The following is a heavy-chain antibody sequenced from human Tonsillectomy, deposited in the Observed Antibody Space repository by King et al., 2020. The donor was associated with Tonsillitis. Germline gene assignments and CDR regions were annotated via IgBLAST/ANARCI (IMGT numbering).Heavy chain of an antibody. Sequence: QLVQSGAEVKKPGESLKISCKGTGYSFTSYWICWVRQMPGKGLEWRGIIYPGDSDTRYSPSFQGQYTFSADKSIRPAYLQWCRLKASDTAMYYCARPAGYCSSTSAGCYFEYWGQGTLVTVSS. CDR3: ARPAGYCSSTSAGCYFEY. J-gene: IGHJ4*02. D-gene: IGHD2-2*01. V-gene: IGHV5-51*01. CDR2: IYPGDSDT. CDR1: GYSFTSYW.